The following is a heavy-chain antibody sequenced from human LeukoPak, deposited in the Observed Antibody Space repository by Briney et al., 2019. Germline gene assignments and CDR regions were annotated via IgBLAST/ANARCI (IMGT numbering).Heavy chain of an antibody. CDR1: GSSFTSYW. D-gene: IGHD2-21*02. Sequence: GESLKISCKGSGSSFTSYWIGWVRPMPGKGLEWMGIIYPGDSDTRYSPSFQGQVTISADKSISTAYLQWSSLKASDTAMYYCARHSPDTAYYFDYWGQGTLVTVSS. V-gene: IGHV5-51*01. CDR2: IYPGDSDT. J-gene: IGHJ4*02. CDR3: ARHSPDTAYYFDY.